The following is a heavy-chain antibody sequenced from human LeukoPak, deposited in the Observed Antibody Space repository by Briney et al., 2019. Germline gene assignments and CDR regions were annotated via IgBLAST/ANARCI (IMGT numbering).Heavy chain of an antibody. CDR3: ARESWDTMVRGAVFDQ. CDR2: IYHSGFT. J-gene: IGHJ4*02. CDR1: DGSISSYY. Sequence: PSETLSLTCTFSDGSISSYYWTWLRQPPGKGLEWIGYIYHSGFTNYNPSLKNRITISVDTSRNQFSLKLSSVSAADTAVYYCARESWDTMVRGAVFDQWGQGTLVTVSS. D-gene: IGHD3-10*01. V-gene: IGHV4-59*01.